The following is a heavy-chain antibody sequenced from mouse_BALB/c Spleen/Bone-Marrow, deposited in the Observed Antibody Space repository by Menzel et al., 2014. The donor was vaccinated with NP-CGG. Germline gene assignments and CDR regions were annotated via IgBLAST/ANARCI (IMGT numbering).Heavy chain of an antibody. Sequence: EVKLVDSGGGLVQPGGSLKISCAASGFTFSSYGMSWVRQTPDKRLDLVATINSNGGSTYYPDSVKGRFTISRDNAKNTLYLQMSSLKSEDTAMYYCARDNYYDYDGFAYWGQGTLVTVSA. D-gene: IGHD2-4*01. J-gene: IGHJ3*01. V-gene: IGHV5-6-3*01. CDR2: INSNGGST. CDR3: ARDNYYDYDGFAY. CDR1: GFTFSSYG.